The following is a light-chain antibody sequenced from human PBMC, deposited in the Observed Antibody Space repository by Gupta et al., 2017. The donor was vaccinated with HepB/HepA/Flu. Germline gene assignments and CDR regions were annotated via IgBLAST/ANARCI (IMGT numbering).Light chain of an antibody. CDR1: QSVSSSY. V-gene: IGKV3-20*01. CDR2: GAS. CDR3: QQYGSSLMFT. Sequence: EIVLTQSPGTLSLSPGERATLSCRASQSVSSSYLAWYQQKPGQAPRLLIYGASSRATGIPERFSGSGSGTDFTLTISSLEPEDFAVYYCQQYGSSLMFTFGPGTKVDIK. J-gene: IGKJ3*01.